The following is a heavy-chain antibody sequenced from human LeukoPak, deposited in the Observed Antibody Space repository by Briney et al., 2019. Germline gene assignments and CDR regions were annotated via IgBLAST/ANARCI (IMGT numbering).Heavy chain of an antibody. J-gene: IGHJ5*02. Sequence: ASVKVSCKASGYTFTSYDINRVRQATGQGLEWMGWMNPNSGNTGYAQKFQGRVTITRNTSISTAYMELSSLRSEDTAVYYCARGGDQADWFDPWGQGTLVTVSS. CDR2: MNPNSGNT. V-gene: IGHV1-8*03. CDR1: GYTFTSYD. D-gene: IGHD3-10*01. CDR3: ARGGDQADWFDP.